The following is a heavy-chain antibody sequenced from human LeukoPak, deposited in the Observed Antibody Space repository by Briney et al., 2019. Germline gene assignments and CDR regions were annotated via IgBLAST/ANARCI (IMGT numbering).Heavy chain of an antibody. V-gene: IGHV4-39*07. CDR2: IYYSGST. CDR3: ARDSGSSGWYWPAGTTTLQPYYFDY. Sequence: PSQTLSLTCTVSGGSISSSSYYWGWIRQPPGKGLEWIGSIYYSGSTYYNPSLKSRVTISVDTSKNQFSLKLSSVTAADTAVYYCARDSGSSGWYWPAGTTTLQPYYFDYWGQGTLVTVSS. CDR1: GGSISSSSYY. J-gene: IGHJ4*02. D-gene: IGHD6-19*01.